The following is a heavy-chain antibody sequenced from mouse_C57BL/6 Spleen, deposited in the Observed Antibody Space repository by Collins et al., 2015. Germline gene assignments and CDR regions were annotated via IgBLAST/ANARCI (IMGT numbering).Heavy chain of an antibody. V-gene: IGHV1-55*01. D-gene: IGHD1-1*01. CDR1: GYTFTSYW. J-gene: IGHJ1*03. CDR2: IYPGSGST. Sequence: QVQLQQPGAELVKPGASVKMSCKASGYTFTSYWITWVKQRPGQGLEWIGDIYPGSGSTNYNEKFKSKATLTVDTSSSTAYMQLSSPDHLRTSAVYYCARKVLRWYFDGLGHRDHGHVSS. CDR3: ARKVLRWYFDG.